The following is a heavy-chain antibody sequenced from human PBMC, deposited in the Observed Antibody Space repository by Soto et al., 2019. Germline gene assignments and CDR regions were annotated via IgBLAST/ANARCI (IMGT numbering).Heavy chain of an antibody. CDR3: ARDTKATGWSLDY. V-gene: IGHV3-33*01. J-gene: IGHJ4*02. D-gene: IGHD6-19*01. CDR1: GFIFSNYG. CDR2: IWYDGSKT. Sequence: QVQLVESGGGVVQPGRSLRLSCAASGFIFSNYGMNWVRQAPGKGPEWVAVIWYDGSKTYYGDSVKGGFTISRDNPKNTLYLKLNSVRAEDTAVYYCARDTKATGWSLDYWGQGALVTVSS.